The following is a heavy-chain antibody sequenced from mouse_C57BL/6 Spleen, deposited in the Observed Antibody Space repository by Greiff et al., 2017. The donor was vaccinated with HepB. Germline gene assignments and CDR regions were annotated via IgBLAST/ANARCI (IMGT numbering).Heavy chain of an antibody. J-gene: IGHJ2*01. V-gene: IGHV1-18*01. Sequence: EVQLQQSGPELVKPGASVKIPCKASGYTFTDYNMDWVKQSHGKSLEWIGDINPNNGGTIYNQKFKGKATLTVDKSSSTAYMELRRLTSEDTAVYYCARTYGSSYLYYFDYWGQGTTLTVSS. D-gene: IGHD1-1*01. CDR2: INPNNGGT. CDR1: GYTFTDYN. CDR3: ARTYGSSYLYYFDY.